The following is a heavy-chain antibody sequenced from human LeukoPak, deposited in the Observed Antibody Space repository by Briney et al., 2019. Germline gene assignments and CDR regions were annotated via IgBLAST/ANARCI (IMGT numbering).Heavy chain of an antibody. Sequence: GASVKVSCKASGYTFTSYGISWVRQASGQGLEWMGWISTYNGNTNYAQKFQGRVTITADESTSTAYMELSSLRSEDTAVYYCRFEPEDHAKRLFDYWGQGTLVTVSS. V-gene: IGHV1-18*01. CDR1: GYTFTSYG. J-gene: IGHJ4*02. CDR2: ISTYNGNT. D-gene: IGHD1-1*01. CDR3: RFEPEDHAKRLFDY.